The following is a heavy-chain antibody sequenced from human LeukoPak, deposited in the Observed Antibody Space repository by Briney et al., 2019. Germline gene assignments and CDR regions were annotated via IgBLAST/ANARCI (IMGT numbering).Heavy chain of an antibody. Sequence: ASVKVSCKASGYTFTSYDINWVRQATGQGLEWMGWMNPNSGNTGYAQKFQGRVTITRNTSISTAYMELSSLRSEDTAVYYCARDVRVGYDSSGYPLDYWGQGTLVTVSS. J-gene: IGHJ4*02. CDR2: MNPNSGNT. CDR1: GYTFTSYD. CDR3: ARDVRVGYDSSGYPLDY. V-gene: IGHV1-8*03. D-gene: IGHD3-22*01.